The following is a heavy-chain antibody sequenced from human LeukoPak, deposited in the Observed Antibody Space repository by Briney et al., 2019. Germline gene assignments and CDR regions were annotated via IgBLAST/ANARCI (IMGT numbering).Heavy chain of an antibody. J-gene: IGHJ6*03. CDR1: GFTFSSYA. D-gene: IGHD6-19*01. V-gene: IGHV3-23*01. Sequence: PGGSLRLSCAASGFTFSSYAMSWVRQAPGKGLEWVSAISGSGGSTYYADSVKGRFTISRDNSKNTLYLQMNSLRAEDTAVYYCARLGYSSGWYFSAYYYYYYYMDVWGKGTTVTVSS. CDR3: ARLGYSSGWYFSAYYYYYYYMDV. CDR2: ISGSGGST.